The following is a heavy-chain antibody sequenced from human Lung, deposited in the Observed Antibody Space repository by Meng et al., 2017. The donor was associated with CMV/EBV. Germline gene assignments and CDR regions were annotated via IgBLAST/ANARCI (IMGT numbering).Heavy chain of an antibody. Sequence: GESXKISCAASGFTFSSYWMSWVRQAPGKGLEWVANIKQDGSEKYYVDSVKGRFTISRDNAKYSLYLQMNSLRAEDTAVYYCARVDFWTDQYYFDYWGQGTLVTVSS. CDR3: ARVDFWTDQYYFDY. J-gene: IGHJ4*02. D-gene: IGHD3/OR15-3a*01. CDR1: GFTFSSYW. CDR2: IKQDGSEK. V-gene: IGHV3-7*01.